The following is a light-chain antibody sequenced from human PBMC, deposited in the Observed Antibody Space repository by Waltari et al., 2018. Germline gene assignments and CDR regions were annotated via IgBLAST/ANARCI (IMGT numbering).Light chain of an antibody. CDR1: QSISSRY. CDR2: GTS. J-gene: IGKJ1*01. Sequence: EIVLTQSPDTLSLSPGERATLSCRASQSISSRYLAWYQQKPGQAPRLLIHGTSSRVTGIPDRFRGSGSGTDFTLTVSRLEPEDFAVYYCQQYGASPHWTFGQGTKVEIK. V-gene: IGKV3-20*01. CDR3: QQYGASPHWT.